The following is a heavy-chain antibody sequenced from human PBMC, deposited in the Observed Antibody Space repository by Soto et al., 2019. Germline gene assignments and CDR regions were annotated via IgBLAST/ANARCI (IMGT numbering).Heavy chain of an antibody. J-gene: IGHJ6*02. D-gene: IGHD3-3*01. Sequence: ASVKVSCKASGCTFTSYGISWVRQAPGQGLEWMGWISAYNGNTNYAQKLQGRVTMTTDTSTSTAYMELRSLRSDDTAVYYCARDRYYDFWSGPHYYYYGMDVWGQATTVTVSS. V-gene: IGHV1-18*01. CDR1: GCTFTSYG. CDR2: ISAYNGNT. CDR3: ARDRYYDFWSGPHYYYYGMDV.